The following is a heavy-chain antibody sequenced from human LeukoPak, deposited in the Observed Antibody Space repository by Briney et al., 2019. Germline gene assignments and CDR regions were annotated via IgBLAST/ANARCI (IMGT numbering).Heavy chain of an antibody. CDR3: ARARLAAAGTRFDP. J-gene: IGHJ5*02. CDR1: GGSISSYY. Sequence: SETLSLTCTVSGGSISSYYWSWIRQPPGKGPEWIGYIYYSGSTNYNPSLKSRVTISVDTSKNQFSLKLSSVTAADTAVYYCARARLAAAGTRFDPWGQGTLVTVSS. CDR2: IYYSGST. D-gene: IGHD6-13*01. V-gene: IGHV4-59*08.